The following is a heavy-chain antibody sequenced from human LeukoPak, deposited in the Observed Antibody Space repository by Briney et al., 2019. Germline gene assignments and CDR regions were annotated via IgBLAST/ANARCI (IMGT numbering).Heavy chain of an antibody. CDR3: ARVTGYMIEDYFDY. J-gene: IGHJ4*02. CDR2: IYYSGST. CDR1: GGSFSGYY. V-gene: IGHV4-59*01. D-gene: IGHD3-22*01. Sequence: SETLSLTCAVYGGSFSGYYWSWIRQPPGKGLEWIGYIYYSGSTNYNPSLTSRVTISVETSKNQFSLKLSSVTAADTAVYYCARVTGYMIEDYFDYWGQGTLVTVSS.